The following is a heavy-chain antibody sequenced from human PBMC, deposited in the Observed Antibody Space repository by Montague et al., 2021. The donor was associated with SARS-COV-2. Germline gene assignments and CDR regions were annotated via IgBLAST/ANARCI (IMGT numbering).Heavy chain of an antibody. Sequence: SLRLSCAASGFTFSRYNMHWVRQAPGKGLEWVSSISSSGSDIHYADSVKGRFTISRDNARNSPYLQMNSLTAEDTAVYYCAAHGDYWGQGILVTVSS. V-gene: IGHV3-21*01. CDR2: ISSSGSDI. J-gene: IGHJ4*02. CDR1: GFTFSRYN. CDR3: AAHGDY. D-gene: IGHD1-26*01.